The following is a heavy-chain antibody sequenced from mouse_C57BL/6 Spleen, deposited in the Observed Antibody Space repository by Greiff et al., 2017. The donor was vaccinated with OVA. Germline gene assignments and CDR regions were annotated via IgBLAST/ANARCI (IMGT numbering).Heavy chain of an antibody. V-gene: IGHV1-81*01. Sequence: QVHVKQSGAELARPGASVKLSCKASGYTFTSYGISWVKQRTGQGLEWIGEIYPRSGNTYYNEKFKGKATLTADKYASTAYMGLRSLTSEDSAVYFCARQDSSGYAMDYWGQGTSGTVSS. CDR2: IYPRSGNT. CDR3: ARQDSSGYAMDY. CDR1: GYTFTSYG. D-gene: IGHD3-2*02. J-gene: IGHJ4*01.